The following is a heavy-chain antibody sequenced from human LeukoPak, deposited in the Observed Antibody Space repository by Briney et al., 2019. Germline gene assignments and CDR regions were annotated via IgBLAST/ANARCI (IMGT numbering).Heavy chain of an antibody. CDR1: GYTFTGYY. CDR3: ASGSRHRGYSYYGMDV. J-gene: IGHJ6*02. Sequence: ASVKVSCKASGYTFTGYYMHWVRQAPGQGLEWMGWINPNSGGTNYAQKFQGRVTMTRDTSISTAYMELSRLRSDDTAVYYCASGSRHRGYSYYGMDVWGQGTTVTVSS. D-gene: IGHD5-18*01. V-gene: IGHV1-2*02. CDR2: INPNSGGT.